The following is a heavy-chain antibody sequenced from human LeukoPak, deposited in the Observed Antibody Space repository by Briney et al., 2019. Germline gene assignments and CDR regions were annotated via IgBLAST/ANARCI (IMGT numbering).Heavy chain of an antibody. Sequence: GRSLRLSCAASGFTFSSYGTHWVRQAPGKGLEWVAVIWYDGSNKYYADSVKGRFTISRDNSKNTLYLQMNSLRAEDTAVYYCARDRDVATIPYYYYYGIDVWGQGTTVTVSS. CDR3: ARDRDVATIPYYYYYGIDV. J-gene: IGHJ6*02. V-gene: IGHV3-33*01. CDR2: IWYDGSNK. CDR1: GFTFSSYG. D-gene: IGHD1-26*01.